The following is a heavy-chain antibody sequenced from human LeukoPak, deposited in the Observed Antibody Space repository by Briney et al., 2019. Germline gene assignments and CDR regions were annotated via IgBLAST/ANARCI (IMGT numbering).Heavy chain of an antibody. CDR3: ARHGLKLVGASTIYFDN. D-gene: IGHD1-26*01. CDR1: GGPISNNY. V-gene: IGHV4-59*08. J-gene: IGHJ4*02. Sequence: TSETLSLTCTVSGGPISNNYWSWIRQSPGKGLEWIGYIYSSGSTDYNPPLKSRVTLSVDTSRNQFSLKLNSMTAADTAVYYCARHGLKLVGASTIYFDNWGPGILVTVSS. CDR2: IYSSGST.